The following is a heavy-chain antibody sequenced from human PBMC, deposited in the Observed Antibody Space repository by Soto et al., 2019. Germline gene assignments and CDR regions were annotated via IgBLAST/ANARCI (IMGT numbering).Heavy chain of an antibody. J-gene: IGHJ6*02. Sequence: GGSLRLSCAAPGFTFSSYSMNWVRQAPGKGLEWVSYISSSSSTIYYADSVKGRFTISRDNAKNSLYLQMNSLRDEDTAVYYCARDRRDGYNGDYYAMDVWGQGTTVTVSS. V-gene: IGHV3-48*02. CDR3: ARDRRDGYNGDYYAMDV. CDR2: ISSSSSTI. D-gene: IGHD5-18*01. CDR1: GFTFSSYS.